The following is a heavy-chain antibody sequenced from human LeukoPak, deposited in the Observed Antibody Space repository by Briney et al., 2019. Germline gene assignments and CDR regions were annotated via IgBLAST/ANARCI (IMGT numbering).Heavy chain of an antibody. J-gene: IGHJ4*02. D-gene: IGHD3-10*01. Sequence: GASVKVSCKASGYTFTSYYMHWVRQAPGQGLEWMGITNPSGGSTSYAQKFQGRVTMTRDTSTSTVYMELSSLRSEDTAVYYCARDASPSMVRGVMGDYWGQGTLVTVSS. CDR1: GYTFTSYY. CDR2: TNPSGGST. V-gene: IGHV1-46*01. CDR3: ARDASPSMVRGVMGDY.